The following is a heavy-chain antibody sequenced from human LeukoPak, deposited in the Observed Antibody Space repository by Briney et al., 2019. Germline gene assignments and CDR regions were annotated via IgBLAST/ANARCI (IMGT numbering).Heavy chain of an antibody. CDR3: ASSGSYRFDY. CDR1: GFTFSSYA. V-gene: IGHV3-23*01. J-gene: IGHJ4*02. CDR2: ISGSGGST. Sequence: GGSLRLSCAASGFTFSSYAMSWVRQAPGKGLEWVSAISGSGGSTYYADSVRGRFTISRDNAKNSLYLQMNSLRDEDTAVYYCASSGSYRFDYWGQGTLVTVSS. D-gene: IGHD1-26*01.